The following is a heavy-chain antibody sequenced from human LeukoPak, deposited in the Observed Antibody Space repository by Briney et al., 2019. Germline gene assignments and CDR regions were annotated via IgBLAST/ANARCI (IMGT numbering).Heavy chain of an antibody. Sequence: ASVKVSCKASGYTFTSYGISWVRQAPGQGLEWMGWISAYNGNTNYAQKLQGRVTMTTDTSTSTAYMELRSLRSDDTAVYYCARVHQKELLWFGDSPNWFDPWGQGTLVTVSS. V-gene: IGHV1-18*01. CDR3: ARVHQKELLWFGDSPNWFDP. D-gene: IGHD3-10*01. J-gene: IGHJ5*02. CDR1: GYTFTSYG. CDR2: ISAYNGNT.